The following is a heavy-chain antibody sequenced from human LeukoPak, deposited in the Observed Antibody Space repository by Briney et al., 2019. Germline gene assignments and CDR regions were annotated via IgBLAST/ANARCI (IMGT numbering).Heavy chain of an antibody. V-gene: IGHV4-34*01. Sequence: SETLSLTRAVYVGSFRGYYWSWIRQPPGEGMESLGEINHSGSTNYNPPLKSRVTTSVDPSKNQVSLKLTSVTAADTAVYYCARVDYYGSGGYYWWFDPWGQGTLVTVSS. J-gene: IGHJ5*02. CDR1: VGSFRGYY. CDR2: INHSGST. D-gene: IGHD3-22*01. CDR3: ARVDYYGSGGYYWWFDP.